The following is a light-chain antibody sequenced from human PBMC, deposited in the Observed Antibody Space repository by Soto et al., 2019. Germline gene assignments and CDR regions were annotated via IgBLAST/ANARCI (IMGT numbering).Light chain of an antibody. CDR2: DAS. V-gene: IGKV3-11*01. J-gene: IGKJ3*01. Sequence: ESVLTQSPATLSLSPGERATLSCRASQSVSGYLAWYQQKPGQAPRLLIYDASNRASGIPARFSGSGSGTDFTLTSSSLEPEDFAVYYCQQRSNTFTFGPGTKVDIK. CDR1: QSVSGY. CDR3: QQRSNTFT.